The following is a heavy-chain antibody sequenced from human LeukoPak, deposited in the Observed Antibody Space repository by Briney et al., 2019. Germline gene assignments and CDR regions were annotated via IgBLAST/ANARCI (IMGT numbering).Heavy chain of an antibody. D-gene: IGHD3-22*01. Sequence: SETLSLTCAVSGDSISSNYCWRWVHQFPGKGLEWIGEVYRRGSTSYNPSLKSRVVISIDKAKIQYALNLNSVTAADTAVYYCARGRRLEIWAMIVVDSYYFDYWGQGTLVTVSS. J-gene: IGHJ4*02. V-gene: IGHV4-4*02. CDR2: VYRRGST. CDR3: ARGRRLEIWAMIVVDSYYFDY. CDR1: GDSISSNYC.